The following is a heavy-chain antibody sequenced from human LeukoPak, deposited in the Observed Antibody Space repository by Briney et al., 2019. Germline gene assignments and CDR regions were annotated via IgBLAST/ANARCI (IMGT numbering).Heavy chain of an antibody. CDR2: IRSKAYGGTT. CDR1: GFTFGGYA. Sequence: GGSLRLSCTAAGFTFGGYAMSWFRQAPGKGLEWVGFIRSKAYGGTTEYAASVKGRFTISRDDSKSIAYLQMNSLKTEDTAVYYCSSAYCGGDCYSQPHSPEYFQHWGQGTLVTVSS. J-gene: IGHJ1*01. CDR3: SSAYCGGDCYSQPHSPEYFQH. D-gene: IGHD2-21*02. V-gene: IGHV3-49*03.